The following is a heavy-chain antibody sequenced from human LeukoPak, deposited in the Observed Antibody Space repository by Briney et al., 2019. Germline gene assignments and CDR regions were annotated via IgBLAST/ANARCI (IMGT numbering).Heavy chain of an antibody. J-gene: IGHJ4*02. V-gene: IGHV3-23*01. CDR2: ISGSGGTT. D-gene: IGHD3-22*01. CDR1: GFTFSSYA. Sequence: GSLRLSCAASGFTFSSYAMSWVRQAPEKGREWVSVISGSGGTTYSPTSVKGRFTISRDNSKNTLYLQMNSLRAEDTAVYYCAKLNPPDALIVVVIYAVGDPYFDYWGQGTLVTVSS. CDR3: AKLNPPDALIVVVIYAVGDPYFDY.